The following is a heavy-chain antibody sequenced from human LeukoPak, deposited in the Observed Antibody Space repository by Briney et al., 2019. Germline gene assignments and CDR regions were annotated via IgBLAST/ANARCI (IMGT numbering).Heavy chain of an antibody. V-gene: IGHV3-30*18. D-gene: IGHD3-10*01. CDR1: GFTFSSYG. CDR2: ITYDGTNT. Sequence: AGGSLRLSCAASGFTFSSYGMHWVRQAPGKGLEWVAFITYDGTNTYYADSVKGRFTISRDNSKNTLYLQMNSLRAEDTAVYYCAKHGSGSYYAPYFDYWGQGTLVTVSS. J-gene: IGHJ4*02. CDR3: AKHGSGSYYAPYFDY.